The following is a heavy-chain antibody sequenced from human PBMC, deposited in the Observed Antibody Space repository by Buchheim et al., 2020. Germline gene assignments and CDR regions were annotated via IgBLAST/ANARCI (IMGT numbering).Heavy chain of an antibody. Sequence: EELVESGGGLVQPGGSLRLSCAASGFTFSSYWMHWVRQAPGKGLVWVSRINGDGTTTSYADSGKGRLPISRDNAQNALYLQMNSLRAEDTAVYYCARDPGIAVAGTGLDLWGQGTT. D-gene: IGHD6-19*01. CDR3: ARDPGIAVAGTGLDL. CDR2: INGDGTTT. J-gene: IGHJ6*02. CDR1: GFTFSSYW. V-gene: IGHV3-74*01.